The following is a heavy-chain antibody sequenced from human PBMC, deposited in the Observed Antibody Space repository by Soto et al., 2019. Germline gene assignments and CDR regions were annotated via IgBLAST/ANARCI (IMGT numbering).Heavy chain of an antibody. D-gene: IGHD3-10*01. Sequence: SVGSLRLSCAASGFTFSSYGMHWVRQAPGKGLEWVAVIWYDGSNKYYADSVKGRFTISRDNTKISLYLQMLSLRAEDTAVYYWSRLWSYYDSAGLISYFDYWGQGTLVTVSS. CDR2: IWYDGSNK. V-gene: IGHV3-33*01. CDR1: GFTFSSYG. CDR3: SRLWSYYDSAGLISYFDY. J-gene: IGHJ4*02.